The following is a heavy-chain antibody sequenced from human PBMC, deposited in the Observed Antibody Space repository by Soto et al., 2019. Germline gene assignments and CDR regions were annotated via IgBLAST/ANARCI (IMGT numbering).Heavy chain of an antibody. CDR3: AKDFATSDYYFFDD. J-gene: IGHJ4*02. V-gene: IGHV3-23*01. D-gene: IGHD1-26*01. CDR1: GFSFHTYA. Sequence: GGYLILSCAASGFSFHTYAMSGVRQPPGKGLEWVSAISGSGGNTYYADSVKGRFTISRDNSMKMLFLQMTSLRAEDTAVYYCAKDFATSDYYFFDDSGEATPVTVS. CDR2: ISGSGGNT.